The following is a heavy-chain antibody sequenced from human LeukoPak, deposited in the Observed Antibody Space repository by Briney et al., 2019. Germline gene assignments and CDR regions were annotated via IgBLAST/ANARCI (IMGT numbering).Heavy chain of an antibody. D-gene: IGHD6-19*01. CDR3: ARAETSGWLYFDY. CDR1: GYTFTNYD. CDR2: ISGYNGNT. Sequence: ASVTVSFTSSGYTFTNYDISWVRQAPGQGLEWMGWISGYNGNTNYAQKLQGRVTMTTDTSTSTAYMELRSLRSDDTAVYYCARAETSGWLYFDYWGQGTLVTVSS. V-gene: IGHV1-18*01. J-gene: IGHJ4*02.